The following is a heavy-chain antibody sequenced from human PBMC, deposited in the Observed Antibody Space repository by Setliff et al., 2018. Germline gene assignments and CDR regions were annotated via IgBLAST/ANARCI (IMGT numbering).Heavy chain of an antibody. CDR3: ARGPSPTVTPSRLIYFYHMDV. D-gene: IGHD4-17*01. CDR1: GDPFNAYG. J-gene: IGHJ6*03. V-gene: IGHV1-69*10. Sequence: SVKVSCKASGDPFNAYGVSWVRQAPGQGLEWMGAIIPVLGMTDYAQKFQGRLTITADQSTTTVYMELSSLRFDDTALYYCARGPSPTVTPSRLIYFYHMDVWGTGTLVTVSS. CDR2: IIPVLGMT.